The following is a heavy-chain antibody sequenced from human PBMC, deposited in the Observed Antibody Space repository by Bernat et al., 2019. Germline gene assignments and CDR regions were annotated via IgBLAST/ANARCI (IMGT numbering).Heavy chain of an antibody. CDR3: ARDWVTTDVWSQNYGMDV. J-gene: IGHJ6*02. CDR1: GFTFSSYS. V-gene: IGHV3-48*02. D-gene: IGHD4-17*01. Sequence: EVQLVESGGGLVQPGGSLRLSCAASGFTFSSYSMNWVRQAPGKGLEWVSYISSSSSTIYYADSVKGRFTISRDNAKNSLYLQMNSLRDEDTAVYYCARDWVTTDVWSQNYGMDVWGQGTTVTVSS. CDR2: ISSSSSTI.